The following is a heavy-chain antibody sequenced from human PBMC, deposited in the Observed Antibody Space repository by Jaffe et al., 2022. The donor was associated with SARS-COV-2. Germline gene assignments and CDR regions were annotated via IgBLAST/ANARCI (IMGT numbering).Heavy chain of an antibody. CDR3: AKGANRDHPYHFED. Sequence: EVQLLESGGGLVQPGGSLRLSCVASGFTFSGYAMSWVRQAPGKGLEWVSGISGSGTSTFDADSAKGRFTISRDNSKNTLYLQMDSLRVEDTAFYYCAKGANRDHPYHFEDWGRGTLVTVSS. CDR2: ISGSGTST. J-gene: IGHJ4*02. CDR1: GFTFSGYA. V-gene: IGHV3-23*01.